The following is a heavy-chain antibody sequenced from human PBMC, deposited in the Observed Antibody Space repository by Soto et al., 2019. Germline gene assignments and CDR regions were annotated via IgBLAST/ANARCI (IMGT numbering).Heavy chain of an antibody. CDR2: IYPGDSDT. CDR3: ASQEMATKNVDAFDI. Sequence: GESLKISCKGSGYSFTSYWIDWVRQMPGKGLEWMGIIYPGDSDTRYSPSFQGQVTISADKSISTAYLQWSSLKASDTAMYYCASQEMATKNVDAFDIWGQGTMVTVSS. D-gene: IGHD5-12*01. CDR1: GYSFTSYW. V-gene: IGHV5-51*01. J-gene: IGHJ3*02.